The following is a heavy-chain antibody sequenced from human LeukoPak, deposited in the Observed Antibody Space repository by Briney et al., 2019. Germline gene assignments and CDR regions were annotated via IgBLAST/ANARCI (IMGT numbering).Heavy chain of an antibody. J-gene: IGHJ5*02. V-gene: IGHV4-30-4*01. D-gene: IGHD3-10*01. Sequence: SRTLSLTCTVSGASISSGNYYWSWIRQPPGKALEWIGYIFSSGSTCYNPSLKSRVTISVDTSKNQFSLKLNSVSAADTAVYYCARRGYYGRCFDPWGQGTLVTVS. CDR3: ARRGYYGRCFDP. CDR2: IFSSGST. CDR1: GASISSGNYY.